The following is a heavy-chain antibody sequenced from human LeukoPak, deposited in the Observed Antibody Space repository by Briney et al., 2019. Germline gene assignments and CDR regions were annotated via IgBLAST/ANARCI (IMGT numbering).Heavy chain of an antibody. V-gene: IGHV1-2*04. D-gene: IGHD3-22*01. J-gene: IGHJ3*02. CDR1: GYTFTGYY. CDR2: INPNSGGT. Sequence: ASVKVSCTASGYTFTGYYMHWVRQAPGQGLEWMGWINPNSGGTNYAQKFQGWVTMTRDTSISTAYMELSRLRSDDTAVYYCARDRYYDSSGYSSAGFAFDIWGQGTMVTVSS. CDR3: ARDRYYDSSGYSSAGFAFDI.